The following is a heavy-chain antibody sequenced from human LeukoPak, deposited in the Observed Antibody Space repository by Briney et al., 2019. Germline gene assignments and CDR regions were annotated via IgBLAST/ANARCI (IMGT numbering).Heavy chain of an antibody. CDR3: ARETRDYDYVWGSYRYANWFDP. V-gene: IGHV4-34*01. J-gene: IGHJ5*02. CDR2: INHSGST. Sequence: SETLSLTCAVYGGSFSGYYWSWIRQPPGKGLEWIGEINHSGSTNYNPSLKSRVTISVDTSKNQFSLKLSSVTAADTAVYYCARETRDYDYVWGSYRYANWFDPWGQGTLVTVSS. D-gene: IGHD3-16*02. CDR1: GGSFSGYY.